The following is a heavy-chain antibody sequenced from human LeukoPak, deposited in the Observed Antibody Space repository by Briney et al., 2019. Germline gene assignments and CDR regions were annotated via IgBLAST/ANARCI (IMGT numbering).Heavy chain of an antibody. V-gene: IGHV3-74*01. CDR2: IKSDGITI. J-gene: IGHJ4*02. CDR1: GFTFDDYG. D-gene: IGHD1-20*01. CDR3: LRDLNWSLDQ. Sequence: GGSLRLSCAASGFTFDDYGMHWVRQAPGKGLVWVSRIKSDGITITYADSVKGRFTISRDNAKNTLYLQMNSLRAEDTAVYYCLRDLNWSLDQWGQGTLVTVSS.